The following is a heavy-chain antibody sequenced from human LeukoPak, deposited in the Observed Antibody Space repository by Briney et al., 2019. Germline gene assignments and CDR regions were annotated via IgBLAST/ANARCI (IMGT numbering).Heavy chain of an antibody. Sequence: GASVKVSCKASGYSFTSYYMHWVRQAPGQGLEWMGWINTNTGNPTYAQGFTGRFVFSLDTSVSTAYLQISSLKAEDTAVYYCAREWRGFDIWGQGTMVTVSS. J-gene: IGHJ3*02. V-gene: IGHV7-4-1*02. CDR3: AREWRGFDI. CDR2: INTNTGNP. D-gene: IGHD3-10*01. CDR1: GYSFTSYY.